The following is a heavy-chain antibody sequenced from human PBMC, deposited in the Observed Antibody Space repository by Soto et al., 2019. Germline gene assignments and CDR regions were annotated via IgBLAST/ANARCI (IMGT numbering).Heavy chain of an antibody. Sequence: GGSLRLSCAASGFTVGSHAMSWVRQAPGKGLEWVSSISGSGDGTYYGDSVKGRFTISRDSSSSTLYLQMDNLRGEDTAVYFCTKSRRSILMVYGFGGMDVWGQGTTVTVSS. J-gene: IGHJ6*02. V-gene: IGHV3-23*01. CDR2: ISGSGDGT. CDR3: TKSRRSILMVYGFGGMDV. CDR1: GFTVGSHA. D-gene: IGHD2-8*01.